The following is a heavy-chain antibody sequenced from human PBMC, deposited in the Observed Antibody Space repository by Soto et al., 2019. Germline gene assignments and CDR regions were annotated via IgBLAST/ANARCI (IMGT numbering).Heavy chain of an antibody. V-gene: IGHV3-21*01. CDR1: GFTFSSHT. J-gene: IGHJ6*02. D-gene: IGHD5-18*01. CDR2: ISSIGSYI. Sequence: GGSLRLSCAAYGFTFSSHTMNWVRQAPGKGLEWVSSISSIGSYIYYADSMKGRFTISRDNAKNSLYLQMNSLRAEDTAVYYCARRPPGQYTYGMDVWGQGTTVTVS. CDR3: ARRPPGQYTYGMDV.